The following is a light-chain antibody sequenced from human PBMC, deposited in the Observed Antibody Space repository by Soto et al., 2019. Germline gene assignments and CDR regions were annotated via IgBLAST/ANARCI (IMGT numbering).Light chain of an antibody. Sequence: EIVMTQSPATLSASPGERATLSCRASQSVGSNLAWYQQKPGRSPRLLIYGASTRATGIPARFSGSGSGTEFTLTISSLQSEDFAVYYCQQYNNWPPWTFGQGTKVEIK. J-gene: IGKJ1*01. CDR1: QSVGSN. CDR2: GAS. V-gene: IGKV3-15*01. CDR3: QQYNNWPPWT.